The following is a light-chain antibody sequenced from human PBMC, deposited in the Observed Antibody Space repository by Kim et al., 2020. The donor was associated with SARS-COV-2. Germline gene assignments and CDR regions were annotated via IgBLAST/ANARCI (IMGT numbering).Light chain of an antibody. CDR3: QTWGTGIRV. J-gene: IGLJ3*02. Sequence: QLVLTQSPSASASLGASVKLTCTLSSGHSSDTIAWHQQQPEKGPRYLMTLNSDGSHSKGDGIPDRFSGSSSGAERYLTISSLQSEDEADYYCQTWGTGIRVFGGGTKLTVL. CDR1: SGHSSDT. CDR2: LNSDGSH. V-gene: IGLV4-69*01.